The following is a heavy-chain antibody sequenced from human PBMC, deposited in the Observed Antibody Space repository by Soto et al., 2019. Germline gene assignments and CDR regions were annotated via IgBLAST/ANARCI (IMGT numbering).Heavy chain of an antibody. CDR2: IIPILGIA. V-gene: IGHV1-69*02. J-gene: IGHJ5*02. D-gene: IGHD6-19*01. CDR3: ARRAVAGTSIFSDFDP. CDR1: GGTFSSYT. Sequence: GASVKVSCKASGGTFSSYTISWVRQAPGQGLEWMGRIIPILGIANYAQKFQGRVTITADKSTSTAYMELSSLRSEDTAVYYCARRAVAGTSIFSDFDPWGQGTLVTVSS.